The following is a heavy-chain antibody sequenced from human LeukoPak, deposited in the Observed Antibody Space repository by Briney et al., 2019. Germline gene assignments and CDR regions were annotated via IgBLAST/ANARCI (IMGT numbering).Heavy chain of an antibody. V-gene: IGHV4-38-2*02. D-gene: IGHD6-19*01. CDR2: ISYSGTS. CDR3: ARHSSGWYPTTFDY. J-gene: IGHJ4*02. CDR1: GYSISGGYY. Sequence: SETLSLTCTVSGYSISGGYYWGWIRQPPGKGLEWIGSISYSGTSYYSPSLKSRVTISVDTSKNQFSLKLRSVTAADTAVYYCARHSSGWYPTTFDYWGQGTLVTVSS.